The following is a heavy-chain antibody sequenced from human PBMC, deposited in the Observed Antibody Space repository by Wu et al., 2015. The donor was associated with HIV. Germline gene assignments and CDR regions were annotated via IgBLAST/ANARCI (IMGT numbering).Heavy chain of an antibody. J-gene: IGHJ3*01. CDR3: ARELGIGYTFDL. CDR2: TNPKSGDT. V-gene: IGHV1-2*02. D-gene: IGHD7-27*01. Sequence: QVQLVQSGAEVKKPGASMKVSCKASGYIFTGYYMHWVRQAPRQGLEWMGCTNPKSGDTNYAQKFQGRVTMTGDTSISTAYMELSWLTSDDTAVYYCARELGIGYTFDLWGQGTIVTVSS. CDR1: GYIFTGYY.